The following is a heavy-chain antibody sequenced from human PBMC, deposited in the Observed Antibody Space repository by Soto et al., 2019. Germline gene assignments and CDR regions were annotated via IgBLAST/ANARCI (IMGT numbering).Heavy chain of an antibody. CDR2: INHSGST. V-gene: IGHV4-34*01. J-gene: IGHJ6*02. D-gene: IGHD6-13*01. CDR1: GGSFSGYY. Sequence: SETLSLTCAVYGGSFSGYYWSWIRQPPGKGLEWIGEINHSGSTNYNPSLKSRVTISVDTSKNQFSLKLSSVTAADTAVYYCARVIAAAGTYYYYGMDVWGQGTTVTVSS. CDR3: ARVIAAAGTYYYYGMDV.